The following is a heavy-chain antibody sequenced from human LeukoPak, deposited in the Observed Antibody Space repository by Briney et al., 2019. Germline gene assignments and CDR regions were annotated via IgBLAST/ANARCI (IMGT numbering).Heavy chain of an antibody. CDR1: GFTFRNFW. D-gene: IGHD1-1*01. CDR3: ARGDDFSGDH. CDR2: IHPEGNEK. Sequence: GGSLRLSCAVSGFTFRNFWMSWVRQAPGRGLEWVANIHPEGNEKYHVESVKGRFTISRDNTKNLLFLQMNGLRVEDTAVYYCARGDDFSGDHWGQGTLVTVSS. V-gene: IGHV3-7*04. J-gene: IGHJ4*02.